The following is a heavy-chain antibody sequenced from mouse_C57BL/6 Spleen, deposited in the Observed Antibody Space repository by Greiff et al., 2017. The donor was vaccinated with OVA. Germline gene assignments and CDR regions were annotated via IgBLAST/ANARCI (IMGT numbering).Heavy chain of an antibody. V-gene: IGHV1-61*01. J-gene: IGHJ2*01. CDR2: IYPSDSET. CDR1: GYTFTSYW. Sequence: QVQLQQPGAELVRPGSSVKLSCKASGYTFTSYWMDWVKQRPGQGLEWIVNIYPSDSETHYNQKFKDKATLTVDKSSSTAYMQLSSLTSEDSAVYYCARGFPAFDYWGQGTTLTVSS. CDR3: ARGFPAFDY.